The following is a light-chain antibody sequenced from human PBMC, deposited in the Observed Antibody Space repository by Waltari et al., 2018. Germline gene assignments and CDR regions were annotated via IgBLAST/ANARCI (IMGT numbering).Light chain of an antibody. J-gene: IGLJ1*01. CDR3: QSADSSGTYQV. Sequence: SYELTQPPSVSVSPGQTARITGSGDALPKQYAYWYQQKPGQAPALVIYKDSERPSGTPGRFSGSSSGTTVTLTLSGVQAEEEADYYCQSADSSGTYQVFGSGTKVTVL. CDR1: ALPKQY. CDR2: KDS. V-gene: IGLV3-25*02.